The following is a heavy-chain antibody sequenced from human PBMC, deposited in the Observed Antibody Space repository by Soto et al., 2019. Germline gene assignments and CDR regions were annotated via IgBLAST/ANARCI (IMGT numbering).Heavy chain of an antibody. CDR3: ARRLDSSSWLKTPHYYYYGMDV. Sequence: PSETLSLTCTVSGGSISSSSYYWGWIRQPPGKGLEWIGSIYYSGSTYYNPSLKSRVTISVDTSKNQFSLKLSSVTAADTAVYYCARRLDSSSWLKTPHYYYYGMDVWGQGTTVTVSS. D-gene: IGHD6-13*01. V-gene: IGHV4-39*01. CDR2: IYYSGST. J-gene: IGHJ6*02. CDR1: GGSISSSSYY.